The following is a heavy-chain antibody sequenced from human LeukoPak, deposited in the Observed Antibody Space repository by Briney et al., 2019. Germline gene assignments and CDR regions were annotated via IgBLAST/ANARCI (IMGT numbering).Heavy chain of an antibody. Sequence: SETLSLTCTVSGGSISSRSYYWSWIRQAAGKGLEWIGRIYTSGSTNYNPSLKSRVTRSVDTSKNQFSLKLSSVTAADTAVYYCARDQELLYDSSGYYPFLSDYWGQGTLVTVSS. J-gene: IGHJ4*02. D-gene: IGHD3-22*01. CDR3: ARDQELLYDSSGYYPFLSDY. CDR1: GGSISSRSYY. CDR2: IYTSGST. V-gene: IGHV4-61*02.